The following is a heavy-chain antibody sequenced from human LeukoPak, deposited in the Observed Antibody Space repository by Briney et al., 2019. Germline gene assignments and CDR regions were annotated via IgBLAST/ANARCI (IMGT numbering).Heavy chain of an antibody. CDR1: GATFSSYA. CDR2: IIPIFGTA. Sequence: ASVNLSCKASGATFSSYAINWLRQAPGQGLEWMEGIIPIFGTANYAQKFHGRVTITADESTSTAYMELSSLRSEDTAVYYWAREVGSPLDIWGQGTMVTVSS. CDR3: AREVGSPLDI. V-gene: IGHV1-69*13. D-gene: IGHD2-15*01. J-gene: IGHJ3*02.